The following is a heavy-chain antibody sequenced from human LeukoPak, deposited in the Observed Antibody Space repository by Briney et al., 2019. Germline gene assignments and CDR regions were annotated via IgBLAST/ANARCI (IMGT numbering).Heavy chain of an antibody. CDR1: GGSFSGYY. V-gene: IGHV4-34*01. J-gene: IGHJ4*02. CDR3: ARADLTGRDY. Sequence: PSETLSLTCAVYGGSFSGYYWSWIRQPPGKGLEWIGEINHCGSTNYNPSLKSRVTISVDTSKNQFSLKLSSVTAADTAVYYCARADLTGRDYWGQGTLVTVSS. CDR2: INHCGST. D-gene: IGHD3-9*01.